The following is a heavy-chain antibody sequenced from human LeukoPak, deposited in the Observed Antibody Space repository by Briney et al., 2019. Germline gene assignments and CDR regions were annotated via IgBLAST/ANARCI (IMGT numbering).Heavy chain of an antibody. D-gene: IGHD6-13*01. J-gene: IGHJ3*02. V-gene: IGHV1-2*02. Sequence: GASVKVSCKASGYTFTGYYMHWVRQAPGQGLAWMGWINPNSGGTNYVQVFQGRVTMTRDTSISTAYMELSRLRSDGTAVYYCARVFSSSWFDAFDIWGQGTMVTVSS. CDR1: GYTFTGYY. CDR3: ARVFSSSWFDAFDI. CDR2: INPNSGGT.